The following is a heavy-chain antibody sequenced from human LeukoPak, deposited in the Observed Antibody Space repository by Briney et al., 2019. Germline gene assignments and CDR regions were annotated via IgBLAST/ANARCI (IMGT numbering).Heavy chain of an antibody. CDR3: VRDLAP. Sequence: GRSLRLSCAASGFTFSSYAMHWVRQAPGKGLEWVAVISYDGSNKYYADSVKGRFTISRDNSKNTLYLQMNSLRAEDTAVYYCVRDLAPWGQGTLVTVSS. J-gene: IGHJ4*02. CDR2: ISYDGSNK. CDR1: GFTFSSYA. V-gene: IGHV3-30*04. D-gene: IGHD3-16*01.